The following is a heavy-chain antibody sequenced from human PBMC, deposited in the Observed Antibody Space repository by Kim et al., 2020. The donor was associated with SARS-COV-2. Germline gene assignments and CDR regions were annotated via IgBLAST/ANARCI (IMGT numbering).Heavy chain of an antibody. D-gene: IGHD1-26*01. Sequence: YADSGKGRFTISRDNSKNTLYLQMSTRRAEDTAVYYCARGRSGSYYYGLDVWGQGTTVTVSS. V-gene: IGHV3-30*15. CDR3: ARGRSGSYYYGLDV. J-gene: IGHJ6*02.